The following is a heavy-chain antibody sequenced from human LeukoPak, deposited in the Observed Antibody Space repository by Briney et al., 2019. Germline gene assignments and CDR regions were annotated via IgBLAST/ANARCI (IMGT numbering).Heavy chain of an antibody. V-gene: IGHV5-51*01. J-gene: IGHJ4*02. CDR1: GYSFTSYW. CDR2: IWPGDSDT. Sequence: GESLKISCKGSGYSFTSYWIGWVRQMPGKGLEWMGIIWPGDSDTTYSPSFQGQVTISADKSINTAYLQWSSLKASDTAMYYCARHPGGEGYSSLVTIDYWGQGTLVTVSS. CDR3: ARHPGGEGYSSLVTIDY. D-gene: IGHD6-19*01.